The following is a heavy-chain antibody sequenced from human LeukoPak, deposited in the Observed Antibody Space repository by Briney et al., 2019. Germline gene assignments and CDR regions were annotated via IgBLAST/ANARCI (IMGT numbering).Heavy chain of an antibody. CDR3: ARYYYDSSGYRFDY. Sequence: SETLSLTCAVYGGSFSGYYWSWIRQPPGKGLEWIGEINNSGRTNYNPSLKSRVTISVDTSKNQFTLKLSSVTAADTAVYYCARYYYDSSGYRFDYWGQGTLVTVSS. CDR2: INNSGRT. D-gene: IGHD3-22*01. V-gene: IGHV4-34*01. CDR1: GGSFSGYY. J-gene: IGHJ4*02.